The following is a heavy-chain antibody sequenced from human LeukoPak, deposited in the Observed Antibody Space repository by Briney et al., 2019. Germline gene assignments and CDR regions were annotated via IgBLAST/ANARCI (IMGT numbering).Heavy chain of an antibody. Sequence: PGGSLRLSCAASGFTFSSYVMSWVRQAPGKGLEWVSAISGSGDSTYYGDSVKGRFTISRDNSKNTLYLQMNSLRAEDTAVYYCAKTRPLDSSSWSHGDYWGQGTLDTVSS. V-gene: IGHV3-23*01. CDR1: GFTFSSYV. CDR2: ISGSGDST. J-gene: IGHJ4*02. D-gene: IGHD6-13*01. CDR3: AKTRPLDSSSWSHGDY.